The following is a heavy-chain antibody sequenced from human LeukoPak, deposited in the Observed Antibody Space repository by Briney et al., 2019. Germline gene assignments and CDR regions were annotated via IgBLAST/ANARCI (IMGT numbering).Heavy chain of an antibody. D-gene: IGHD3-9*01. CDR3: ARDQQPYYDILTGYYIDAFDI. CDR1: GFTFDDYA. Sequence: GGSLRLSCAASGFTFDDYAMHWVRQAPGKGLEWVSSISSSSSYIYYADSVKGRFTISRDNAKNSLYLQMNSLRAEDTAVYYCARDQQPYYDILTGYYIDAFDIWGQGTMVTVSS. CDR2: ISSSSSYI. V-gene: IGHV3-21*01. J-gene: IGHJ3*02.